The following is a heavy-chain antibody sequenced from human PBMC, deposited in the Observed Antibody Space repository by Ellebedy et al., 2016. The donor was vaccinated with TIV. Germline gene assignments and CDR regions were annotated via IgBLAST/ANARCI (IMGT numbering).Heavy chain of an antibody. Sequence: AASVKVSCKVSGYTLTELSMHCVRHAPGKGLEWLGGFDPEDGETIYAQKFQGRVTMTEDTSTDTAYMELSSLRSEDTAVYYCATGYSGYAGFDYWGQGTLVTVSS. D-gene: IGHD5-12*01. V-gene: IGHV1-24*01. CDR2: FDPEDGET. CDR3: ATGYSGYAGFDY. CDR1: GYTLTELS. J-gene: IGHJ4*02.